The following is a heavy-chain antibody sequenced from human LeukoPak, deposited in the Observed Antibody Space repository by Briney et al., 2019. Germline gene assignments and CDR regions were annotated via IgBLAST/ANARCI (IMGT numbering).Heavy chain of an antibody. CDR3: ARGICSSTSCYTRLGVYYYYMDV. J-gene: IGHJ6*03. V-gene: IGHV1-2*02. Sequence: GASEKVSCKASGYTFTGYYMHWVRQAPGQGLEWMGWINPNSGGTNYAQKFQGRVTMTRDTSISTAYMELSRLRSDDTAVYYCARGICSSTSCYTRLGVYYYYMDVWGKGTTVTVSS. CDR2: INPNSGGT. D-gene: IGHD2-2*02. CDR1: GYTFTGYY.